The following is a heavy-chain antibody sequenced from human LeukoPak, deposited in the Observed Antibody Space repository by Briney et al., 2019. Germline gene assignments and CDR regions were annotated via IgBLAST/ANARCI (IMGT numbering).Heavy chain of an antibody. CDR3: ARDMITFGGVIVYDY. V-gene: IGHV1-18*01. CDR1: GYTFTSYG. CDR2: ISAYNGNT. Sequence: ASVKVSCKASGYTFTSYGISWVRQAPGQGLEWMGWISAYNGNTNYAQKPQGRVTMTTDTSTSTAYMELRSLRSDDTAVYYCARDMITFGGVIVYDYWGQGTLVTVSS. J-gene: IGHJ4*02. D-gene: IGHD3-16*02.